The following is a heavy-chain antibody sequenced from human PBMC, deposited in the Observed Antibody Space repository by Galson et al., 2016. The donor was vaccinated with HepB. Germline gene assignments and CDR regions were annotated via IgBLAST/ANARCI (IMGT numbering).Heavy chain of an antibody. CDR1: GYSFTDYW. Sequence: QSGAEVKKPGESLKISCKGSGYSFTDYWIAWVRQMPGKGLEWMGIIYPGDSDTTYSPSFQGQVIISVDKSINTAYLQWSSLKASDSAMYYCARHRGNHGYWFDPWGQGTLVTVSS. J-gene: IGHJ5*02. D-gene: IGHD1-14*01. CDR3: ARHRGNHGYWFDP. CDR2: IYPGDSDT. V-gene: IGHV5-51*01.